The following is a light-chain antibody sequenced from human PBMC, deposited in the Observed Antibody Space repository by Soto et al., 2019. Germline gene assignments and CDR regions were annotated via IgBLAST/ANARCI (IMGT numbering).Light chain of an antibody. CDR2: GNS. V-gene: IGLV1-40*01. Sequence: QSVLTQPPSVSGAPGQRVTISCTGSSSNIGAGYDVHWYQQLPGTAPKLLIYGNSNRPSGVPDRFSGSKSGTSASLAITGLQAEDEADYYCQSYDSSLSGDVFGTETKLTVL. J-gene: IGLJ1*01. CDR3: QSYDSSLSGDV. CDR1: SSNIGAGYD.